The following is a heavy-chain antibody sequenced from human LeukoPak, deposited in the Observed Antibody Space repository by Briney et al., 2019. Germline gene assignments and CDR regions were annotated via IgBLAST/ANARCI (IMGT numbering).Heavy chain of an antibody. Sequence: GGSLRLSCAASGFTFSNYSMHWVRQAPGKGLVWVSRISSDGINTSYADSVKGRFTISRDNAKNTLNLQMNSLRAEDTAVYYCARDLGQYYDTGDNWFDPWGQGTLVTVSS. CDR3: ARDLGQYYDTGDNWFDP. CDR2: ISSDGINT. CDR1: GFTFSNYS. V-gene: IGHV3-74*01. D-gene: IGHD3-22*01. J-gene: IGHJ5*02.